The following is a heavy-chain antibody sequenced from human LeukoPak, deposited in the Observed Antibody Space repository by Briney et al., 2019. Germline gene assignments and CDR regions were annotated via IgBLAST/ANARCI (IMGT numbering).Heavy chain of an antibody. J-gene: IGHJ4*02. Sequence: SGPALVKPTPTLTLTCTFSGFSLGTSGMCVSWIRQPPGKALEWLARIDWDDDKYYSTSLQTRLTISKDTSKNQVVLTMTNMDPVDTATYYCARAFPTVTTFDYWGQGTLVTVSS. CDR1: GFSLGTSGMC. CDR3: ARAFPTVTTFDY. D-gene: IGHD4-17*01. CDR2: IDWDDDK. V-gene: IGHV2-70*11.